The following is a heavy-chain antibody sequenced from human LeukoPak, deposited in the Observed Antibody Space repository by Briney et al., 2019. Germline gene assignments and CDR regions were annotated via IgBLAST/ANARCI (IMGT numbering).Heavy chain of an antibody. Sequence: GGSLRLSCAASGFTFSSYAMSWVRQAPGKGLEWVSAISGSGGSTYYADSVKGRFTISRDNSKNTLYLQMNSLRAEDTAVYYSAKNSMIVVVSAASDYWGQGTLVTVSS. V-gene: IGHV3-23*01. CDR2: ISGSGGST. CDR1: GFTFSSYA. D-gene: IGHD3-22*01. CDR3: AKNSMIVVVSAASDY. J-gene: IGHJ4*02.